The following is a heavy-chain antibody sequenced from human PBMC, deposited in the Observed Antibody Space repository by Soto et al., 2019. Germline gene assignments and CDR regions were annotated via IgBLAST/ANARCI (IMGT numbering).Heavy chain of an antibody. CDR2: IPYSGST. Sequence: QVQLQESGPGLVKPSETLSLTCTFSGVSITSQYWTWIRQPQGKGLEWIGNIPYSGSTNYSPSLKGRVIISVDTSENQSSLKLSSVTTADTAVYYGTVGGAGHPFDYWGQGTLVTVSS. D-gene: IGHD3-16*01. CDR1: GVSITSQY. J-gene: IGHJ4*02. CDR3: TVGGAGHPFDY. V-gene: IGHV4-59*11.